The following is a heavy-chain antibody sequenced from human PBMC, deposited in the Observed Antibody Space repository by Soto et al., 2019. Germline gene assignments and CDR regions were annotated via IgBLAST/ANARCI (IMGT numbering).Heavy chain of an antibody. CDR2: ISAYNGNT. J-gene: IGHJ3*02. Sequence: ASVKVSCKGSGYTFTSYGISWVRRAPGQGLEWMGWISAYNGNTNYAQKLQGRVTMTTDTSTSTAYMELRSLRSDDTAVYYFARDTNDIVVVQAAIRPPDAFAIWAQGTMVT. CDR3: ARDTNDIVVVQAAIRPPDAFAI. D-gene: IGHD2-2*01. V-gene: IGHV1-18*01. CDR1: GYTFTSYG.